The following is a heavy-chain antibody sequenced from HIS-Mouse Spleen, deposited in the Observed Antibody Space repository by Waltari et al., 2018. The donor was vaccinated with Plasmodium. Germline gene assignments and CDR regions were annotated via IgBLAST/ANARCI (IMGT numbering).Heavy chain of an antibody. CDR2: IWYAGSNK. V-gene: IGHV3-33*06. CDR1: GFTFSSYD. CDR3: AKDRLTGYWYFDL. J-gene: IGHJ2*01. Sequence: QVQLVESGGGVVQPGRSLRLSCAASGFTFSSYDMHWVRQAPGKGLEGVAVIWYAGSNKYYADSVKGRFTISRDNSKNTLYLQMNSLRAEDTAVYYCAKDRLTGYWYFDLWGRGTLVTVSS. D-gene: IGHD7-27*01.